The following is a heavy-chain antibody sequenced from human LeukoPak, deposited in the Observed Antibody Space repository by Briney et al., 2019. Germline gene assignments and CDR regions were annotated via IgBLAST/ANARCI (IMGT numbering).Heavy chain of an antibody. CDR3: VQSGSPEMATNAFDY. D-gene: IGHD5-24*01. Sequence: GSLRLSCSASGFTFSNYAMHWVRQAPGKGLEYVSAISSNGGSTYYADSVKGRFTISRDNSKNTLYLQMSSLRAEDTAVYYCVQSGSPEMATNAFDYWGQGTLVTVSS. J-gene: IGHJ4*02. CDR2: ISSNGGST. CDR1: GFTFSNYA. V-gene: IGHV3-64D*06.